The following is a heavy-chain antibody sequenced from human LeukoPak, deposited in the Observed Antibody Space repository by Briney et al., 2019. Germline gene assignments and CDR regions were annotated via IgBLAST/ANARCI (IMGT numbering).Heavy chain of an antibody. CDR3: ARDRVVIAAADYYWYFDL. Sequence: GGSLRLSCAASGFTFSSYGMHWVRQAPGKGLEWVAVISYDGSNKYYADSVKGRFTISRDNSKNTLYLQMNSLRAEDTAVYYCARDRVVIAAADYYWYFDLWGRGTLVTVSS. CDR2: ISYDGSNK. CDR1: GFTFSSYG. V-gene: IGHV3-30*03. D-gene: IGHD6-13*01. J-gene: IGHJ2*01.